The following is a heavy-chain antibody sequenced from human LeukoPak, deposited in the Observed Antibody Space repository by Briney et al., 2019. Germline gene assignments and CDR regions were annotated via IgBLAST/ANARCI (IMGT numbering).Heavy chain of an antibody. CDR2: IYYSGST. Sequence: SETLSLTCTVSGGSISSSSYYWGWIRQPPGTGLEWIGSIYYSGSTYYNPSLKSRVTISVDTSKNQFSLKLSSVTAADTAVYYCARLYDFWSGYDRAPGGSKTAVDYWGQGTLVTVSS. J-gene: IGHJ4*02. CDR1: GGSISSSSYY. D-gene: IGHD3-3*01. CDR3: ARLYDFWSGYDRAPGGSKTAVDY. V-gene: IGHV4-39*01.